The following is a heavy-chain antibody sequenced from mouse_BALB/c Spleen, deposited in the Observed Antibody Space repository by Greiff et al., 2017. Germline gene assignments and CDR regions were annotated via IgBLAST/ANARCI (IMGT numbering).Heavy chain of an antibody. J-gene: IGHJ2*01. CDR3: TRSDYGSSFHFDY. D-gene: IGHD1-1*01. V-gene: IGHV1-5*01. Sequence: VQLQQSGTVLARPGASVKMSCKASGYTFTSYWMHWVKQRPGQGLEWIGAIYPGNSDTSYNQKFKGKAKLTAVTSTSTAYMELSSLTNEDSAVYYCTRSDYGSSFHFDYWGQGTTLTVSS. CDR2: IYPGNSDT. CDR1: GYTFTSYW.